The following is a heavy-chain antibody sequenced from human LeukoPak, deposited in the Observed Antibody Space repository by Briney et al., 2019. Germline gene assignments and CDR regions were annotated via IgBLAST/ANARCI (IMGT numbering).Heavy chain of an antibody. D-gene: IGHD3-10*01. J-gene: IGHJ5*02. Sequence: SETLSLTCTVSGGSISSYYWSWIRQPPGKGLEWIGYIYYSGSTNYNPSLKSRVTISVDTSKNQFSLKLSSVTAADTAVYYCARVDGSGSENWFDPWGQGTLVTVSS. CDR2: IYYSGST. V-gene: IGHV4-59*01. CDR3: ARVDGSGSENWFDP. CDR1: GGSISSYY.